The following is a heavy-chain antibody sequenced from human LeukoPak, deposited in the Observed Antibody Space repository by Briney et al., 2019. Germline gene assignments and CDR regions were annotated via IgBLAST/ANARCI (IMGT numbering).Heavy chain of an antibody. Sequence: PGGSLRLSCAASGFTFSGYGMHWVRQAPGKGLEWVAVIWYDGSDKYYADSVKGRFTISRDNSKNTLYLQMNSLRAEDTAVYYCAKDKDYGYYMDVWGKGTTVTVSS. CDR1: GFTFSGYG. CDR2: IWYDGSDK. CDR3: AKDKDYGYYMDV. D-gene: IGHD3-16*01. J-gene: IGHJ6*03. V-gene: IGHV3-33*06.